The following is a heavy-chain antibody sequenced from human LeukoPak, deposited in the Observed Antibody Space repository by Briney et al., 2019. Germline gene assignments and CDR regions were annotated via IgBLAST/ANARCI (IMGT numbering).Heavy chain of an antibody. CDR3: ARGHFGGGYYPYYMDV. J-gene: IGHJ6*03. CDR2: IYYSGST. Sequence: GTLRLSCAASGFTFSSHGMNWVRQAPGKGLEWIGSIYYSGSTYYNPSLKSRVTISVDTSKNQFSLKLSSVTAADTAVYYCARGHFGGGYYPYYMDVWGKGTTVTVSS. V-gene: IGHV4-39*07. CDR1: GFTFSSHGM. D-gene: IGHD3-10*01.